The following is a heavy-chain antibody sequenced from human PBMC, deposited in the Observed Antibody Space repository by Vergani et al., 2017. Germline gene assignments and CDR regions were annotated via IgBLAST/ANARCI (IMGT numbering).Heavy chain of an antibody. CDR1: GGSISSGSYY. Sequence: QVQLQESGPGLVKPSQTLSLTCTVSGGSISSGSYYWSWIRQPAGKGLEWIGRIYTSGSTNYNPSLKSRVTISVDTSKNQFSLKLSSVTAADTAVYYCASRYNWNWDAFDIWGQGTMVTVSS. V-gene: IGHV4-61*02. CDR2: IYTSGST. J-gene: IGHJ3*02. CDR3: ASRYNWNWDAFDI. D-gene: IGHD1-20*01.